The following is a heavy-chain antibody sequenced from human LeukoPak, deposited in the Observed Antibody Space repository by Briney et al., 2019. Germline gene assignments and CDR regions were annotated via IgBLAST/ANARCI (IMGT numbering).Heavy chain of an antibody. Sequence: GGSLRLSCAASGFIFSSYGINWVRQAPGKGLEWVSFIRHDGSNKYYADSVKGRFTISRDNSKNTVYPQMNSLRAEDMAVYYCAKGLTIFGVARDAFDTWGQGTMVTVSS. CDR1: GFIFSSYG. CDR3: AKGLTIFGVARDAFDT. J-gene: IGHJ3*02. D-gene: IGHD3-3*01. V-gene: IGHV3-30*02. CDR2: IRHDGSNK.